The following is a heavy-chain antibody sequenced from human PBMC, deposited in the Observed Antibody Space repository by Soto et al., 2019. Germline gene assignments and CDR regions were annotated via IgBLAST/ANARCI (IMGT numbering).Heavy chain of an antibody. CDR1: GYTFTSYA. CDR3: ARDIAGVNWFDP. CDR2: ISAYNSNT. J-gene: IGHJ5*02. V-gene: IGHV1-18*04. Sequence: ASVKVSCKASGYTFTSYAISCVRQAPGQGLEWMGWISAYNSNTNYAQKLQGRVTMTTDTSTSTAYMELRSLRSDDTAVYYCARDIAGVNWFDPWGQGTLVTVSS. D-gene: IGHD2-15*01.